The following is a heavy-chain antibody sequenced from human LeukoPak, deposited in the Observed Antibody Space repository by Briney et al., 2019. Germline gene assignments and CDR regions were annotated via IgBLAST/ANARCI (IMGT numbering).Heavy chain of an antibody. CDR1: GFTLANYD. V-gene: IGHV1-8*01. J-gene: IGHJ5*02. D-gene: IGHD3-10*01. Sequence: ASVKVSCKASGFTLANYDINWVRQAPGQGLEWMGWMNPINGNTGYARKFQGRVTMTRDTSISTAYMELRSLTSEDTAIYYCVRDGEGVAISVNFWFDPWGQGTLVTVSS. CDR3: VRDGEGVAISVNFWFDP. CDR2: MNPINGNT.